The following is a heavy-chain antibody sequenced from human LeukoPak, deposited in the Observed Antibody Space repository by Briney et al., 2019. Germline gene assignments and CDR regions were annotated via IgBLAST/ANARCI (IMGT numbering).Heavy chain of an antibody. CDR1: GFTLDDYA. Sequence: SGGSLRLSCAASGFTLDDYAMHWVRQAPGKGLEWVSGISWNSGSIGYADSVKGRFTISRDNAKNSLYLQMNSLRAEDMALYYCAKDIGAVAGYAFDIWGQGTMVTVSS. CDR2: ISWNSGSI. D-gene: IGHD6-19*01. V-gene: IGHV3-9*03. J-gene: IGHJ3*02. CDR3: AKDIGAVAGYAFDI.